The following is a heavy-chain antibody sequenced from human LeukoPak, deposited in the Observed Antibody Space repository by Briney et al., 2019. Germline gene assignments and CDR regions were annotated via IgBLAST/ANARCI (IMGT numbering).Heavy chain of an antibody. CDR2: ISWNSGSI. J-gene: IGHJ3*02. CDR3: AKAFSGASYYYDSSGFNDAFDI. Sequence: LRLSCAASGFTFSSYSMNWVRQAPGKGLEWVSGISWNSGSIGYADSVKGRFTISRDNAKNSLYLQMNSLRAEDTALYYCAKAFSGASYYYDSSGFNDAFDIWGQGTMVTVSS. CDR1: GFTFSSYS. V-gene: IGHV3-9*01. D-gene: IGHD3-22*01.